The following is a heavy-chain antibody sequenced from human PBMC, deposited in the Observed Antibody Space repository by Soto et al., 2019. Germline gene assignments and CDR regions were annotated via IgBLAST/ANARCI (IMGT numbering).Heavy chain of an antibody. D-gene: IGHD6-13*01. Sequence: PSETLSLTCTVSGGSISSYYWSWIRQPPGKGLEWIGYIYYSGSTYYNPSLKSRVTISVDTSKNQFSLKLSSVTAADTAVYYCARAVGVAAAGPFDEWGQGTLVPVSS. J-gene: IGHJ4*02. V-gene: IGHV4-59*12. CDR1: GGSISSYY. CDR2: IYYSGST. CDR3: ARAVGVAAAGPFDE.